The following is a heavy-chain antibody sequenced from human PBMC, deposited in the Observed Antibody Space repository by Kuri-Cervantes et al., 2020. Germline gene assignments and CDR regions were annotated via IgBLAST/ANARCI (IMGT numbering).Heavy chain of an antibody. Sequence: SVKVSCKASGYTFTNYAISWVRQAPGQGLEWMGGIIPFFGSSKYAQKFQGRVTITADNPTSTAYMELSSLRSEDTAVYYCARGGDYDSSGYSSGYYYYMDVWGKGTTVTVSS. CDR2: IIPFFGSS. CDR1: GYTFTNYA. D-gene: IGHD3-22*01. CDR3: ARGGDYDSSGYSSGYYYYMDV. V-gene: IGHV1-69*06. J-gene: IGHJ6*03.